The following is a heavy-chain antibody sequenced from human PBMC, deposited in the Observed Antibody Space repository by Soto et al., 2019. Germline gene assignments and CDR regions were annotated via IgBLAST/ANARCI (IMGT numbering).Heavy chain of an antibody. Sequence: QITLNESGPTVVRPTETLTLPCRFSGFSLTPSGVGVGWIRQSPGKAPQWLALIYWDDDKRYSASLKSRLTITKDTSKNQVVLTVSDLAPTDTATYYCAHRVLRTVFGLVTTSAIYFDFWGQGTPVAVSS. CDR1: GFSLTPSGVG. D-gene: IGHD3-3*01. J-gene: IGHJ4*02. V-gene: IGHV2-5*02. CDR2: IYWDDDK. CDR3: AHRVLRTVFGLVTTSAIYFDF.